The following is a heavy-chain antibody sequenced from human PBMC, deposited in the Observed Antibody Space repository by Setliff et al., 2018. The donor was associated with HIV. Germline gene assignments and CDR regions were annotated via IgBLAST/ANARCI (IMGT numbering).Heavy chain of an antibody. CDR3: ARDHIAARSVDY. CDR2: INPSIVST. D-gene: IGHD6-6*01. V-gene: IGHV1-46*01. Sequence: ASVKVSCKASGYKFTSYYIHWVRQAPGQGLEWMGIINPSIVSTTYAEKFQGRVTMSRDTSTNTVYMELSSLRSEDTAVYYCARDHIAARSVDYWGQGTLVTVSS. CDR1: GYKFTSYY. J-gene: IGHJ4*02.